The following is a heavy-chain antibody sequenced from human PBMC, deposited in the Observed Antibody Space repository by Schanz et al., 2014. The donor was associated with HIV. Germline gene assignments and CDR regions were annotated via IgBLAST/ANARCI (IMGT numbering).Heavy chain of an antibody. Sequence: VQLLQSGAEVKKPGASVKVSCKTSGYTFASYGITWVRQAPGQGLDWVGWISPYNGDRKYDQKFQGRVTLTTDTSTNTAYMELSSLRSADTAVYFCARAAFSSEYYYGMDVWGQGTTVTVSS. D-gene: IGHD3-3*02. V-gene: IGHV1-18*01. J-gene: IGHJ6*02. CDR3: ARAAFSSEYYYGMDV. CDR2: ISPYNGDR. CDR1: GYTFASYG.